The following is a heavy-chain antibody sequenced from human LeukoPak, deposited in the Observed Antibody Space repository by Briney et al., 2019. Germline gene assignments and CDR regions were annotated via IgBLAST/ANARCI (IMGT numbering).Heavy chain of an antibody. CDR3: ARDPQWLLLPCWYFDL. Sequence: GASVKVSCKASGYTFTSYGISWVRQAPGQGLEWMGWINPNSGGTNYAQKFQGRVTMTRDTSISTAYMELSRLRSDDTAVYYCARDPQWLLLPCWYFDLWGRGTLVTVSS. D-gene: IGHD3-22*01. CDR2: INPNSGGT. CDR1: GYTFTSYG. J-gene: IGHJ2*01. V-gene: IGHV1-2*02.